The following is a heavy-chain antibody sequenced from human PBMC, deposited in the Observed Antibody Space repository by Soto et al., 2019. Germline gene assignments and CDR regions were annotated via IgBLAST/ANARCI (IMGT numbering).Heavy chain of an antibody. V-gene: IGHV3-23*01. CDR1: GFTFSSYA. Sequence: PGGSLSLPCAASGFTFSSYAMSWVRQAPGKGLEWVSAISGSGGSTYYADSVKGRFTISRDNSKNTLYLQMNSLRAEDTAVYYCAKSLIYYDSSGYYFGGQGTLVTVSS. CDR2: ISGSGGST. CDR3: AKSLIYYDSSGYYF. D-gene: IGHD3-22*01. J-gene: IGHJ4*02.